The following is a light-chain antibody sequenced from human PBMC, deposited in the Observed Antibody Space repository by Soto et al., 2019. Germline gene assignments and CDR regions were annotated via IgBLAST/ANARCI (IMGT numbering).Light chain of an antibody. CDR1: ALPKQY. CDR2: KDS. V-gene: IGLV3-25*03. J-gene: IGLJ2*01. CDR3: QSADSSGTYVV. Sequence: SYELTRPPSVSVSPGQTARITCSGDALPKQYAYWYQQKSGQAPVLVIYKDSERPSGIPERFSGSSSGTTVTLTISGVQAEDEAVYYCQSADSSGTYVVFGGGTKLTVL.